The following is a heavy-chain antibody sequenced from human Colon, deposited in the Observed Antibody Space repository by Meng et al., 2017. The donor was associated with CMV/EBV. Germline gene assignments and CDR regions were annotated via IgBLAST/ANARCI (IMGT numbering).Heavy chain of an antibody. J-gene: IGHJ4*02. CDR2: VNPKNGGT. V-gene: IGHV1-2*02. D-gene: IGHD3-16*01. CDR3: AKDCGLGGARDY. Sequence: ASVKVSCKTSGYTFIDYYIHWVRQAPGQGLEWMGYVNPKNGGTRYAQKFQGSVTMTMDTSINTAYIELTSLRSDDTAFYYCAKDCGLGGARDYWGQGTLVTVSS. CDR1: GYTFIDYY.